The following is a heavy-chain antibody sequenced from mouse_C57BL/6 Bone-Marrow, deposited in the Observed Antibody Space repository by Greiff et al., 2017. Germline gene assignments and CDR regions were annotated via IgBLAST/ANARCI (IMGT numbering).Heavy chain of an antibody. CDR2: IDPANGNT. Sequence: EVQLVESVAELVRPGASVKLSCTASGFNIKNTYMHWVKQRPEQGLEWIGRIDPANGNTKYAPKFKGKATITADTSSNTAYLQLSSLTSEDTAIYYCAPSYYGKRGVYAMDYWGQGTSVTVSS. J-gene: IGHJ4*01. V-gene: IGHV14-3*01. D-gene: IGHD2-10*01. CDR1: GFNIKNTY. CDR3: APSYYGKRGVYAMDY.